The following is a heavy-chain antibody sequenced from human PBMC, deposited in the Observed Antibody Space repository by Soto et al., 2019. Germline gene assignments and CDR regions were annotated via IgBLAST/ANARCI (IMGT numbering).Heavy chain of an antibody. CDR1: GFTFSSYA. J-gene: IGHJ4*02. Sequence: GGSLRLSCAASGFTFSSYAMSWVRQAPGKGLEWVSIISVTGGTAYYADSVKGRFTISRDNSRNTLYLQMNSLRAEDTAVYYCAKRACSGASCYPRPFDYWGQGTLVTVSS. CDR2: ISVTGGTA. CDR3: AKRACSGASCYPRPFDY. V-gene: IGHV3-23*01. D-gene: IGHD2-15*01.